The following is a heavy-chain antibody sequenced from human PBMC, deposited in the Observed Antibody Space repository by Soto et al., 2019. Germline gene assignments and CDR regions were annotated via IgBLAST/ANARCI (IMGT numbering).Heavy chain of an antibody. V-gene: IGHV4-39*01. CDR2: IYYRGST. Sequence: QLQLQESGPGLVKPSETLSLTCGVSGGSITSSSYYWGWIRQAPGRGLEWIGTIYYRGSTYYNPSLESRVTISADTSKNQLSLNLRSVTAADTAVYYFASPAGADYTFDYWGQGILVTVSS. D-gene: IGHD4-4*01. J-gene: IGHJ4*02. CDR3: ASPAGADYTFDY. CDR1: GGSITSSSYY.